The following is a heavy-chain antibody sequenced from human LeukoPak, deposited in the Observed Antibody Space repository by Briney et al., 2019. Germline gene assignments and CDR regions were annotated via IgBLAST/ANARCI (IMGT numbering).Heavy chain of an antibody. V-gene: IGHV7-4-1*02. D-gene: IGHD3-10*01. CDR1: GYTFTSYA. CDR3: ARVRGESSSSLYGSGSYLPFDY. Sequence: ASVKVSCKASGYTFTSYAMNWVRQAPGQGLEWMGWINTNTGNPTYAQGFTGRFVFSLDTSVSTAYLQISSLKAEDTAVYYCARVRGESSSSLYGSGSYLPFDYWGQGTLVTVSS. CDR2: INTNTGNP. J-gene: IGHJ4*02.